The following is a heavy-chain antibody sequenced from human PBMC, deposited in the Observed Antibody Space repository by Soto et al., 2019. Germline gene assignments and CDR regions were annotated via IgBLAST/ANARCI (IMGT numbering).Heavy chain of an antibody. Sequence: SCKASGYTFTSTWMHWVRQAPGKGLEWVAVVSHDGRNTHFADSVKGRFTISRDSSKNTVSLEMTSLRAEYTAVYYCAKGGRQWLVTSDFNYWGQGALVTVSS. V-gene: IGHV3-30*18. CDR2: VSHDGRNT. CDR3: AKGGRQWLVTSDFNY. CDR1: GYTFTSTW. D-gene: IGHD6-19*01. J-gene: IGHJ4*02.